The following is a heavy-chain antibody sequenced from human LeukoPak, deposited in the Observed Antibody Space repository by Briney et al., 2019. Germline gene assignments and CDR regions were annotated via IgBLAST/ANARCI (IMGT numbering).Heavy chain of an antibody. CDR1: GYTFTTYD. V-gene: IGHV1-18*01. CDR2: ISSYNGNT. CDR3: ARDRVRSSTSCYDV. J-gene: IGHJ6*02. D-gene: IGHD2-2*01. Sequence: ASVKVSCKASGYTFTTYDINWVRQAPGQGLEWMGWISSYNGNTKYAQKLQGRVTMTTDTSTGTAYMELRSLRSDDTAVYYCARDRVRSSTSCYDVWGQGTTVTVSS.